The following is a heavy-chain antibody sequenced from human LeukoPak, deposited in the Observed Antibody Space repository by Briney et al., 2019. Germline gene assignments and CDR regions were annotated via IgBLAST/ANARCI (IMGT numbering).Heavy chain of an antibody. D-gene: IGHD6-6*01. CDR3: AKDLPEYSSSSGDY. V-gene: IGHV3-74*01. CDR2: INTGGSNT. CDR1: GFTFSSYW. J-gene: IGHJ4*02. Sequence: GGSLRLSCTASGFTFSSYWMHWVCQAPGKGLVWVSRINTGGSNTYYADSVKGRFTISRDNSKNTLYLQMNSLRAEDTAVYYCAKDLPEYSSSSGDYWGQGTLVTVSS.